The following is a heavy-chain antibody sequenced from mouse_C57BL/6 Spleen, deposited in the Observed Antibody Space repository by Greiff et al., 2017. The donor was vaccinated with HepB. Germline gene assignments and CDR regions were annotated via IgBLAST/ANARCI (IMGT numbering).Heavy chain of an antibody. J-gene: IGHJ3*01. V-gene: IGHV1-64*01. Sequence: VQLQQSGAELVKPGASVKLSCKASGYTFTSYWMHWVKQRPGQGLEWIGMIHPNSGSTNYNEKFKSKATLTVDKSSSTAYMQLSSLTSEDSAVYYCARGGYGSSYEGWFAYWGQGTLVTVSA. D-gene: IGHD1-1*01. CDR1: GYTFTSYW. CDR3: ARGGYGSSYEGWFAY. CDR2: IHPNSGST.